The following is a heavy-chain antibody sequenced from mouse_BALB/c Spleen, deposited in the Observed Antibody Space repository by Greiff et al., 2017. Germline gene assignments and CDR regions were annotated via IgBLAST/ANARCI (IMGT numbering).Heavy chain of an antibody. D-gene: IGHD2-10*01. CDR3: ARSYYGNYYAMDY. V-gene: IGHV1S137*01. J-gene: IGHJ4*01. CDR2: ISTYYGDA. CDR1: GYTFTDYA. Sequence: VQLVESGAELVRPGVSVKISCKGSGYTFTDYAMHWVKQSHAKSLEWIGVISTYYGDASYNQKFKGKATMTVDKSSSTAYMELARLTSEDSAIYYCARSYYGNYYAMDYWGQGTSVTVSS.